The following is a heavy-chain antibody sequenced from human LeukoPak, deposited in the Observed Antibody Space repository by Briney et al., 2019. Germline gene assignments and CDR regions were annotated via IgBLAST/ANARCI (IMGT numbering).Heavy chain of an antibody. CDR2: IASKTYGGTA. Sequence: GGTLRLSCAASGFTFSSYGMTWVRQAPGKGLEWVGFIASKTYGGTAEYAASVKGRFTISRDDSKSIAYLQMNSLKTEDTAVYFCSRDQTPYYWGQGTLVTVSS. J-gene: IGHJ4*02. CDR3: SRDQTPYY. V-gene: IGHV3-49*04. CDR1: GFTFSSYG.